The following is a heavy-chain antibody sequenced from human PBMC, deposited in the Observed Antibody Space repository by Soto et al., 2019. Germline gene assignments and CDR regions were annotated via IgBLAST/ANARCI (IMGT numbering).Heavy chain of an antibody. D-gene: IGHD2-15*01. CDR3: AKDRGYCSGGSCYIDY. J-gene: IGHJ4*02. V-gene: IGHV3-30*18. CDR2: ISYDGSNK. Sequence: QVQLVESGGGVVQPGRSLRLSCAASGLTFGSYGMHWVRQAPGKGLEWVAVISYDGSNKYYADSVKGRFTISRDNSKNTLYLQMNSLRAEDTAVYYCAKDRGYCSGGSCYIDYWGQGTLVTVSS. CDR1: GLTFGSYG.